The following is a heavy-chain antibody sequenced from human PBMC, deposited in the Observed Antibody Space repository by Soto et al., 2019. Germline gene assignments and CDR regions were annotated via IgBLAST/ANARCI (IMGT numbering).Heavy chain of an antibody. J-gene: IGHJ4*02. CDR3: AKEFKEVRSEIAAADY. CDR2: ISGSGGST. Sequence: PGGSLRLSCAASGFTFSSYAMSWVRQAPGKGLEWVSAISGSGGSTYYADSVKGRFTISRDNSKNTLYLQMNSLRAEDTAVYYCAKEFKEVRSEIAAADYWGQGTLVTVSS. CDR1: GFTFSSYA. D-gene: IGHD6-13*01. V-gene: IGHV3-23*01.